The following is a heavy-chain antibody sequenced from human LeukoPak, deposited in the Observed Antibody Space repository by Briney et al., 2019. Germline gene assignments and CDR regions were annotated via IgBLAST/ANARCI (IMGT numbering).Heavy chain of an antibody. V-gene: IGHV3-15*01. Sequence: PGGSLRLSCAASGFTFSNAWMSWVRQAPGKGLEWVGRIKSKTDGGTTDYAAPVKGRFTISRDNSKNTLYLQMNSLRAEDTAVYYCAKVSPRITMIVVVITTPPRYFDYWGQGTLVTVSS. CDR3: AKVSPRITMIVVVITTPPRYFDY. CDR2: IKSKTDGGTT. J-gene: IGHJ4*02. CDR1: GFTFSNAW. D-gene: IGHD3-22*01.